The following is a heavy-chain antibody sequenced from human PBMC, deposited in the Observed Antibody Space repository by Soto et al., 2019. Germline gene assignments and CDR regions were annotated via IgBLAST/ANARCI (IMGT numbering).Heavy chain of an antibody. D-gene: IGHD3-3*01. V-gene: IGHV3-30*18. CDR1: GCTFSTYG. Sequence: PGGSLRLSCATSGCTFSTYGMHWVRQAPGKGLEWVAVISSDGSYKYYADSVRGRFTISRDNSKNTLYLQMNSLRAEDTAVYYCAQGLPGDYYFDYWGQGTLVTVSS. CDR3: AQGLPGDYYFDY. J-gene: IGHJ4*02. CDR2: ISSDGSYK.